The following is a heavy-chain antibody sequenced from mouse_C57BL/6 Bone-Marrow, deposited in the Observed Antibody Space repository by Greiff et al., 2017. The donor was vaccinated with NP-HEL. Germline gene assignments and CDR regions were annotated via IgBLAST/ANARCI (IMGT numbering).Heavy chain of an antibody. D-gene: IGHD1-1*01. Sequence: VQLQQSGPELVKPGASVKISCKASGYAFSSSWMNWVKQRPGKGLEWIGRIYPGDGDTNYNGKFKGKATLTADKSSSTAYMQLSSLTSEDSAVYFCARYPLITTVVAPNYFDYWGQGTTLTVSS. J-gene: IGHJ2*01. CDR3: ARYPLITTVVAPNYFDY. CDR1: GYAFSSSW. V-gene: IGHV1-82*01. CDR2: IYPGDGDT.